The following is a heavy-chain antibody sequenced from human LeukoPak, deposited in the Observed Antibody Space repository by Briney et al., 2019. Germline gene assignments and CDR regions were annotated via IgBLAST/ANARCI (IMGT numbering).Heavy chain of an antibody. V-gene: IGHV4-59*01. CDR1: GGSISSYY. Sequence: PSETLSLTCTVSGGSISSYYWSWIRQPPGKGLEWIGYIYNSGSTNYNPSLKSRVTISVDTSKNQFSLKLSSVTAADTAVYYCARDVGATPGYFDYWGQGTLVTVSS. CDR3: ARDVGATPGYFDY. D-gene: IGHD1-26*01. CDR2: IYNSGST. J-gene: IGHJ4*02.